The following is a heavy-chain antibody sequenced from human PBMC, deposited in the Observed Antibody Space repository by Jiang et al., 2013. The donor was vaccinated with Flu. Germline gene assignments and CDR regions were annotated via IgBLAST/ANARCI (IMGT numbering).Heavy chain of an antibody. V-gene: IGHV1-69*04. CDR1: GGTFSSYA. D-gene: IGHD3-22*01. CDR3: ARDPPGDYYDSSGYSFAGPANWFDP. Sequence: GAEVKKPGSSVKVSCKASGGTFSSYAISWVRQAPGQGLEWMGRIIPILGIANYAQKFQGRVTITADKSTSTAYMELSSLRSEDTAVYYCARDPPGDYYDSSGYSFAGPANWFDPWGQGTLVTVSS. J-gene: IGHJ5*02. CDR2: IIPILGIA.